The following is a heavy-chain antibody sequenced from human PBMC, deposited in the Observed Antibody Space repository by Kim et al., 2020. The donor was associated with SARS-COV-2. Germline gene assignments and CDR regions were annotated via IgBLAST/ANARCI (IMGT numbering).Heavy chain of an antibody. CDR3: AKERNTGSSSGWTYYYYGMDV. CDR1: GFTFSRYG. D-gene: IGHD6-19*01. CDR2: ISYDGSNK. J-gene: IGHJ6*02. V-gene: IGHV3-30*18. Sequence: GGSLRLSCAASGFTFSRYGMHWVRQAPGKGLEWVAVISYDGSNKDYADSVKGRFTISRDNSKNTLYLQMNCLRAEDTAVYYCAKERNTGSSSGWTYYYYGMDVWGQGTTVTVSS.